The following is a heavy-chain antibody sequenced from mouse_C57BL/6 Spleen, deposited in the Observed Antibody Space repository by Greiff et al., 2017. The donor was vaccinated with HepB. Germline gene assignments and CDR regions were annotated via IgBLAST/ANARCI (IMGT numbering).Heavy chain of an antibody. J-gene: IGHJ3*01. CDR2: IDPSDSET. CDR3: ARSDYYVSSDGFAY. D-gene: IGHD1-1*01. CDR1: GYTFTSYW. Sequence: QVQLQQPGAELVRPGSSVKPSCKASGYTFTSYWMHWVKQRPIQGLEWIGNIDPSDSETHYNQKCKDKSTLTVDISSSTAYMQLSSLPSEDSAVYDCARSDYYVSSDGFAYWGQGTLVTVSA. V-gene: IGHV1-52*01.